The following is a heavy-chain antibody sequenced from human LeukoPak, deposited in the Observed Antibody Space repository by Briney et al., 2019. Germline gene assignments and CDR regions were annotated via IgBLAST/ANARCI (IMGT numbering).Heavy chain of an antibody. CDR1: GYTFTGYY. V-gene: IGHV1-2*02. J-gene: IGHJ2*01. Sequence: ASVTVSCKASGYTFTGYYMHWVRQAPGQGLEWMGWINPNSGGTNYAQKFQGRVTMTRDTSITTAYMELSRLSSDDTAVYYCARHPGKVTNDCYFDLWGRGTLVPVSS. D-gene: IGHD4-23*01. CDR3: ARHPGKVTNDCYFDL. CDR2: INPNSGGT.